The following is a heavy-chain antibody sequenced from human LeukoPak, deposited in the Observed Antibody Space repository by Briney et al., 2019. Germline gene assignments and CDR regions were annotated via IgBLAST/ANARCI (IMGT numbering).Heavy chain of an antibody. Sequence: SETLSVTCTVPGGSISSSSYYWGWIRQPPGKGLEWIGSIYYSGSTYYNPSLKSRVTISVDTSKNQFSLKLSSVTAADTAVYYCARRSSRTVTRDYYMDVWGKGTTVTVSS. D-gene: IGHD4-17*01. CDR1: GGSISSSSYY. J-gene: IGHJ6*03. V-gene: IGHV4-39*01. CDR2: IYYSGST. CDR3: ARRSSRTVTRDYYMDV.